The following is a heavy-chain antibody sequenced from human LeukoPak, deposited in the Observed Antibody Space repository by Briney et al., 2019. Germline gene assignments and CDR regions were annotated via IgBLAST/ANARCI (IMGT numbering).Heavy chain of an antibody. V-gene: IGHV3-9*01. J-gene: IGHJ4*02. CDR1: GFTFDDYA. CDR2: ISWNSGSI. CDR3: AKDIRGYSGSYFDY. D-gene: IGHD1-26*01. Sequence: PGGSLRLSWAASGFTFDDYAMHWVRQAPGKGLEWVSGISWNSGSIGYADSVKGRFTISRDNAKNSLYLQMNSLRAEDTALYYCAKDIRGYSGSYFDYWGQGTLVTVSS.